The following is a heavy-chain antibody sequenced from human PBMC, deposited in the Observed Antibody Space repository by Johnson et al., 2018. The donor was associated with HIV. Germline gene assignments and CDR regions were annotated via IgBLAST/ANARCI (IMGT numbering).Heavy chain of an antibody. CDR3: ARAGRLRYFDWLLSAFDI. Sequence: VQLVESGGGLVQPGGSLRLSCAASGFTFSSYAMSWVRQAPGKGLEWVSAIYSGGSTYYADSVKGRFTISRDNSKNTLYLQMNSLRAEDTAVYYCARAGRLRYFDWLLSAFDIWGQGTMVTVSS. CDR2: IYSGGST. V-gene: IGHV3-66*01. D-gene: IGHD3-9*01. CDR1: GFTFSSYA. J-gene: IGHJ3*02.